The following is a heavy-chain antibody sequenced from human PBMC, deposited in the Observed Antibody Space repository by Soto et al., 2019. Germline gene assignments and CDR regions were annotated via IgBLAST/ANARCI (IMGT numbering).Heavy chain of an antibody. Sequence: QITLKESGPTLVKPTQALTLTCSFSGFSLSTPGRGVGWIRQSPGTALGRLALIYWNEDKRFSPSLKSTLTITKDTTKHPVVLTMTNTDPMDTATDYCAHRGYGDYPRANCFYPWGQGTLVTFAS. CDR2: IYWNEDK. J-gene: IGHJ5*02. CDR1: GFSLSTPGRG. V-gene: IGHV2-5*01. CDR3: AHRGYGDYPRANCFYP. D-gene: IGHD4-17*01.